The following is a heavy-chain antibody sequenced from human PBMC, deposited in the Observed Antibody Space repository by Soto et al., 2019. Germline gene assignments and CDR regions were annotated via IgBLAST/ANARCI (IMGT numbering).Heavy chain of an antibody. CDR1: GGSISSSSYY. CDR2: VSYSGST. D-gene: IGHD3-9*01. Sequence: QLQLQESGPGLVKPSETLSLTCTVSGGSISSSSYYWGWIRQPPGKGLEWIGSVSYSGSTYYNPSLTSRVTISVDTSKNQFSLRLSSVTAADTAVYYCASLVIMKPYFDYWGQGTLVTVSS. J-gene: IGHJ4*02. CDR3: ASLVIMKPYFDY. V-gene: IGHV4-39*01.